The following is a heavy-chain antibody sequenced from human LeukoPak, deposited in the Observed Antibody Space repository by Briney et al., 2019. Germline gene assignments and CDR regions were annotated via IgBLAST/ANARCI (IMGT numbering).Heavy chain of an antibody. CDR1: GYTFTGYY. D-gene: IGHD3-9*01. V-gene: IGHV1-2*02. Sequence: ASVKVSCKASGYTFTGYYMHWVRQAPGQGLEWMGWINPNSGGTNYAQKFQGRVTMTRDTSISTAYMELSRLRSDDTAVYYCASESWLMKGLLGDFDWSPYDYWGQGTLVTVSS. CDR3: ASESWLMKGLLGDFDWSPYDY. CDR2: INPNSGGT. J-gene: IGHJ4*02.